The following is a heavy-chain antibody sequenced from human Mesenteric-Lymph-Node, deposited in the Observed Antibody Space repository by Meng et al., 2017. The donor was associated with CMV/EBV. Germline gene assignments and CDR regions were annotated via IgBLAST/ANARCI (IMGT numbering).Heavy chain of an antibody. Sequence: GESLKISCGASAFTFSNYAMHWVRQAPGKGLEWVAVISYDGSYKYYADSVKGRFTISRDNSKNTLYLQMNSLRAEDTAVYYCARVTRYSYGNFDYWGQGTLVTVSS. D-gene: IGHD5-18*01. CDR3: ARVTRYSYGNFDY. CDR2: ISYDGSYK. V-gene: IGHV3-30*14. J-gene: IGHJ4*02. CDR1: AFTFSNYA.